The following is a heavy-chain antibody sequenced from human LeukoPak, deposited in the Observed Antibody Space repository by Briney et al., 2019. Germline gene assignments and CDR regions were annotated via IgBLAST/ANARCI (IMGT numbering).Heavy chain of an antibody. CDR1: GYSFTSYG. D-gene: IGHD2-21*01. J-gene: IGHJ4*02. V-gene: IGHV1-18*01. CDR3: ARLAYCGGDCFYYFDY. Sequence: ASVKVSCKASGYSFTSYGISWVRQAPGQGLEWMGWISVYNGNTNYAQKFQGRVTMTTDTSTSTAHMELRSLRSDDTAVYYCARLAYCGGDCFYYFDYWGQGTLVTVSS. CDR2: ISVYNGNT.